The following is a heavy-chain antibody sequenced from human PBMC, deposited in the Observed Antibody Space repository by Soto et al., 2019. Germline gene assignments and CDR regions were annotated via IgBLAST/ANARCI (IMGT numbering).Heavy chain of an antibody. D-gene: IGHD6-25*01. CDR2: INHSGRT. V-gene: IGHV4-34*01. CDR3: ARACLIAAPRDFDY. Sequence: SETLSLTCAVYGGSFSGYYWSWIRQPPGKGLEWIGEINHSGRTNYNPSLKSRVTISVDTSKNQFSLKLSSVPAADTAVYYCARACLIAAPRDFDYWGQVSRGTV. J-gene: IGHJ4*02. CDR1: GGSFSGYY.